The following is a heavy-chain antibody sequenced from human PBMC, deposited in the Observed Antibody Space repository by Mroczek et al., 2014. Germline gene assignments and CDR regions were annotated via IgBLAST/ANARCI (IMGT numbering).Heavy chain of an antibody. J-gene: IGHJ3*02. CDR3: ARDRYCSSTSCRHDAFDI. Sequence: QVQLVESGPGLVKPSQTLSLTCTVSGGSISSGGYYWSWIRQHPGKGLEWIGYIYYSGSTYYNPSLKSRVTISVDTSKNQFSLKLSSVTAADTAVYYCARDRYCSSTSCRHDAFDIWGQGTMVTRLF. CDR1: GGSISSGGYY. V-gene: IGHV4-31*03. D-gene: IGHD2-2*01. CDR2: IYYSGST.